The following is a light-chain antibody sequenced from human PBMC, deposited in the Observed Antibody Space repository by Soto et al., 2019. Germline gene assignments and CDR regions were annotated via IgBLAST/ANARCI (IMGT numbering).Light chain of an antibody. Sequence: QSALTQPASVSGSPGQSITISCTGTSSDVGSYNLVSWYQQHPGKAPKLMIYEGSKRPSGVSNRFSGSKSGNTASLTISCLQAEDEADYYCCSYAGSSRVFGGGTKLTVL. CDR1: SSDVGSYNL. CDR3: CSYAGSSRV. V-gene: IGLV2-23*01. J-gene: IGLJ3*02. CDR2: EGS.